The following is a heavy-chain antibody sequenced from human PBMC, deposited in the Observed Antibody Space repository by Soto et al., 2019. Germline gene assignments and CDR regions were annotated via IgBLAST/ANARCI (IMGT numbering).Heavy chain of an antibody. Sequence: ASVKGSCKASGYTFTSYAMHWVRQAPGQRLEWMGWINAGNGNTKYSQKFQGRVTITRDTSASTAYMELSSLRSEDTAVYYCARRGSGWYWFDYWGQGTLVTVSS. CDR2: INAGNGNT. V-gene: IGHV1-3*01. D-gene: IGHD6-19*01. J-gene: IGHJ4*02. CDR1: GYTFTSYA. CDR3: ARRGSGWYWFDY.